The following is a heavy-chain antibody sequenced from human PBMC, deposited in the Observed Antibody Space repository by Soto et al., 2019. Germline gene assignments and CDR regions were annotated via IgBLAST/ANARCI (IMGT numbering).Heavy chain of an antibody. CDR3: ARNKGYSSSISCYGMDV. CDR1: GYSFSSYW. Sequence: GESLKISCKGSGYSFSSYWIVWVRQMPGKGLEWMGTIYPGDSDTRYSPSFQGQVTISADKSISTAYLQWNSLKASDTAMYFCARNKGYSSSISCYGMDVWGQGAAVTVAS. CDR2: IYPGDSDT. V-gene: IGHV5-51*01. D-gene: IGHD2-2*01. J-gene: IGHJ6*01.